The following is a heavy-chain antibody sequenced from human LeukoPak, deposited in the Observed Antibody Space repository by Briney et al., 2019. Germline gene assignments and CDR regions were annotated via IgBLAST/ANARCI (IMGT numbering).Heavy chain of an antibody. V-gene: IGHV3-23*01. CDR3: AKDLYSNYVFYYYGMDV. Sequence: GGSLRLSCAASGFTFSSYAMSWVRQAPGKGLEWVSVISGSGGSTYYADSVKGWFTISRDNSKNTAHLQMNSLRAEDTAVYYCAKDLYSNYVFYYYGMDVWGQGTTVTVSS. CDR2: ISGSGGST. D-gene: IGHD4-11*01. J-gene: IGHJ6*02. CDR1: GFTFSSYA.